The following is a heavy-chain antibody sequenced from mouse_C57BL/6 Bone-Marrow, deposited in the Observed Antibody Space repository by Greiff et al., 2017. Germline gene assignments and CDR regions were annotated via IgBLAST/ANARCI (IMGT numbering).Heavy chain of an antibody. D-gene: IGHD2-1*01. J-gene: IGHJ1*03. CDR2: IHLNSGST. CDR1: GHTFTSSW. Sequence: VQLQQPGAELVKPGASLKLSCKASGHTFTSSWLHWVKQTPGQGLEWLGMIHLNSGSTNYNEKFKSKATLSVDKSSSAAYMQLSSLTSEDSAVYYCARRGNLKYFDVRGTGTTVTVSS. CDR3: ARRGNLKYFDV. V-gene: IGHV1-64*01.